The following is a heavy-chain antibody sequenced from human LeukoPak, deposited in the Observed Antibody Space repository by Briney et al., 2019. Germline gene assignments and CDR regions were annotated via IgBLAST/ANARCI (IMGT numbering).Heavy chain of an antibody. CDR2: ISYDGSNK. D-gene: IGHD2-2*01. Sequence: GGSLRLSCAASGFTFSSYGMHWVRQAPGKGLEWVAVISYDGSNKYYADSVKGRFTISRDNSKNTLYLQMNSLRAEDTAVYYCAKDLRYCSSTSCYRTYGMDVWGQGTTVTVPS. V-gene: IGHV3-30*18. CDR3: AKDLRYCSSTSCYRTYGMDV. CDR1: GFTFSSYG. J-gene: IGHJ6*02.